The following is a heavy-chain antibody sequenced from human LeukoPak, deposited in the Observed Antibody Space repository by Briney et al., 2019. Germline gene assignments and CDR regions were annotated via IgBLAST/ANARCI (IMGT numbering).Heavy chain of an antibody. CDR3: ARGSIQLWLRDYYYYMDV. Sequence: SETLSLTCAVYGGSFSGYYWSWIRQPPGKGLEWIGEINHSGSTNYNPSLKSRVAISVDTSKNQFSLKLSSVTAADTAVYYCARGSIQLWLRDYYYYMDVWGKGTTVTVSS. D-gene: IGHD5-18*01. J-gene: IGHJ6*03. CDR2: INHSGST. V-gene: IGHV4-34*01. CDR1: GGSFSGYY.